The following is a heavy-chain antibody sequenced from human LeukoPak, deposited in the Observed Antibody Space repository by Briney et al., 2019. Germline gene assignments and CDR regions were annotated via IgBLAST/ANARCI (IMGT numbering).Heavy chain of an antibody. CDR3: AAAYSNN. CDR2: INPNSGDT. CDR1: GYTFTGYY. J-gene: IGHJ4*02. V-gene: IGHV1-2*02. D-gene: IGHD6-13*01. Sequence: GASVNVSCKASGYTFTGYYMHWVRQAPGQGLEWMGWINPNSGDTKYAQKFQGRVTLTRDTSISTAYMELSRLGSDDTAAYYCAAAYSNNWGQGTLVTVSS.